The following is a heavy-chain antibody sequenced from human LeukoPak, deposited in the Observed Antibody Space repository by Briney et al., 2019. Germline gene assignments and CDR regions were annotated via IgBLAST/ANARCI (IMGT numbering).Heavy chain of an antibody. Sequence: SETLSLTCTVSGGSISSYYWSWIRQPPGKGLEWIGYIYYSGTTNYNPSLKSRVTISVDTSKNQFSLKLSSVTVADTAVYYCARGAGVQWLVTGGSYYFDYWGQGTLVTVSS. CDR1: GGSISSYY. D-gene: IGHD6-19*01. J-gene: IGHJ4*02. CDR2: IYYSGTT. V-gene: IGHV4-59*01. CDR3: ARGAGVQWLVTGGSYYFDY.